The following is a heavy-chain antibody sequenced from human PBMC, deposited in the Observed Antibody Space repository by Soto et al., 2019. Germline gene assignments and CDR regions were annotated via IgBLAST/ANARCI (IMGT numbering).Heavy chain of an antibody. CDR1: GFTFSSNW. J-gene: IGHJ3*02. V-gene: IGHV3-7*05. CDR2: IKQDGSEK. CDR3: ARDASVFEI. D-gene: IGHD6-19*01. Sequence: GGSLRLSCAASGFTFSSNWMSWVRQAPGKGLEWVANIKQDGSEKYYLDLVKGRFTISRDNAKNSLYLQMNSLRAEDTAVYYCARDASVFEICGQGTMVTVSS.